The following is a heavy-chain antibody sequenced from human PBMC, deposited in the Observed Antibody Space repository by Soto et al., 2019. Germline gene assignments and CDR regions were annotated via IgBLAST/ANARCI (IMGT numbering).Heavy chain of an antibody. CDR2: IYNRGNT. CDR3: ERSTIRHAFDI. Sequence: LSLTCAVSGGSNSSYYWSWIRQPPGKGLEWIGYIYNRGNTNYNPSLKSRVTISVHTSKNQFSLKLSSVTAADTAVYFCERSTIRHAFDIWGQGTVVTVSS. V-gene: IGHV4-59*01. CDR1: GGSNSSYY. J-gene: IGHJ3*02.